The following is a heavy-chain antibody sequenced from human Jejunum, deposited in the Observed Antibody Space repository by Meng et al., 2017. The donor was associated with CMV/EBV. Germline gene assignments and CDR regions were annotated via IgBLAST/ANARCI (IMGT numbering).Heavy chain of an antibody. CDR1: GFTLRSYG. Sequence: WAAAGFTLRSYGMHWVRQTPEKGLVWVSRITSDGTTTGYADSVKGRFTISRDNAKNTLYLQMNSLRAEDTAVYYCARDLWGLGDYWGQGTLGTVSS. J-gene: IGHJ4*02. CDR3: ARDLWGLGDY. CDR2: ITSDGTTT. V-gene: IGHV3-74*01. D-gene: IGHD1-26*01.